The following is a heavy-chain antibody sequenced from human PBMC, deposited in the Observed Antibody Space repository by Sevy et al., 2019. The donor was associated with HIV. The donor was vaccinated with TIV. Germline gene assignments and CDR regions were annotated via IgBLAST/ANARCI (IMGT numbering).Heavy chain of an antibody. D-gene: IGHD2-8*02. CDR1: GFTFSYAG. Sequence: GGSRRLSFAASGFTFSYAGMTGSARAPGKGWEGVGGFKRKPEVGKTDYAAPVKGRFTISRDDSKNTLYLQMNSLKTEDTAVYYCTTDPIIVLVVTDGMDVWGQGTTVTVSS. CDR3: TTDPIIVLVVTDGMDV. J-gene: IGHJ6*02. V-gene: IGHV3-15*01. CDR2: FKRKPEVGKT.